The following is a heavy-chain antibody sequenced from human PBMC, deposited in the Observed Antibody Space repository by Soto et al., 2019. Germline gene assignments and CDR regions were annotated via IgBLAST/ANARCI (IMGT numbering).Heavy chain of an antibody. D-gene: IGHD2-15*01. CDR3: AKEHSGLLGSLHGMDV. CDR1: GFTFDDYT. Sequence: PGGSLRLSCAASGFTFDDYTMHWVRQAPGKGLEWVSLISWDGGSTYYADSVKGRFTISRDNSKNSLYLQMNSLRTEDTALYYCAKEHSGLLGSLHGMDVWGQGTTVTVSS. CDR2: ISWDGGST. J-gene: IGHJ6*02. V-gene: IGHV3-43*01.